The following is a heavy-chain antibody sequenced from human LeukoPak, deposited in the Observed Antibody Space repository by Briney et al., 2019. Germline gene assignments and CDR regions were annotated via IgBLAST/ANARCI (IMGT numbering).Heavy chain of an antibody. V-gene: IGHV4-39*01. CDR1: GGSISSSSYY. CDR3: AYSGSYGHLGY. J-gene: IGHJ4*02. Sequence: SETLSLTCTVSGGSISSSSYYWGWIRQPPGKGLEWIGSIYSSVSTYYNPSLKSRVTISVDTSKNQFSLRLSSVTAADTALYYCAYSGSYGHLGYWGQGIPVTVSS. D-gene: IGHD1-26*01. CDR2: IYSSVST.